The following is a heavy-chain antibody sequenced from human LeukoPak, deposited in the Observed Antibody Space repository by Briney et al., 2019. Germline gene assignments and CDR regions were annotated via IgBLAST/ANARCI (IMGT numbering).Heavy chain of an antibody. D-gene: IGHD6-13*01. J-gene: IGHJ4*02. Sequence: SETLSLTCTVSGGSVSSGSYYWSWIRQPPGKGLEWIGYIYYSGSTNYNPSLKSRVTISVDTSKNQFSLKLSSVTAADTAVYYCARDSSSWYFPLVDWGQGTLVTVSS. CDR2: IYYSGST. CDR1: GGSVSSGSYY. V-gene: IGHV4-61*01. CDR3: ARDSSSWYFPLVD.